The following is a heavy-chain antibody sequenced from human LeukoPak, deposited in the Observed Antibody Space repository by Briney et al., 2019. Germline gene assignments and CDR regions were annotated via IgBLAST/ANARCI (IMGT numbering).Heavy chain of an antibody. Sequence: ASVKVSCKASGGTFSSYAISWVRQAPGQGLEWMGGIIPIFGTANYAQKFQGRVTITADESTSTAYMELSSLRSEDTAVYYCARSMDIVVVPAAMGPWGQGTLVTVSS. CDR2: IIPIFGTA. J-gene: IGHJ5*02. CDR3: ARSMDIVVVPAAMGP. V-gene: IGHV1-69*13. CDR1: GGTFSSYA. D-gene: IGHD2-2*03.